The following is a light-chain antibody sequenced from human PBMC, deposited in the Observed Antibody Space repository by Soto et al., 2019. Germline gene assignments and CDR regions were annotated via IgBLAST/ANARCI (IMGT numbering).Light chain of an antibody. J-gene: IGKJ1*01. CDR2: QTS. V-gene: IGKV3-11*01. CDR1: QYINTR. CDR3: HQRQSWPRT. Sequence: ELVLTQSPATLSSFPGDRVTLSCRASQYINTRLAWYQHRPGQAPRLLIYQTSLRAAGIPARFSASGSGTDFTLTISDVQHEDFALYYCHQRQSWPRTFGQGTKVDIK.